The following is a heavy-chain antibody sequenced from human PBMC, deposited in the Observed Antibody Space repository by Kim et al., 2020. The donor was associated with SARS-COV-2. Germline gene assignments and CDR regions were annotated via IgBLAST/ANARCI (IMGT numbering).Heavy chain of an antibody. CDR3: TRRYCSSTSCYWFDP. J-gene: IGHJ5*02. D-gene: IGHD2-2*01. Sequence: ASVKGRFTISRDDSKRIAYLQMNSLKTEDTAVYYCTRRYCSSTSCYWFDPWGQGTLVTVSS. V-gene: IGHV3-49*02.